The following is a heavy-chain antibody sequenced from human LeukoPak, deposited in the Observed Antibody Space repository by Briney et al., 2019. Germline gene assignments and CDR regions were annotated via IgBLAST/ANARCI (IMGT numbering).Heavy chain of an antibody. CDR3: AKAHYCTNGACSYYYYYYYMDV. Sequence: PGGSLRLSCAASGFTFSSYAMSWVRRAPGKGLEWVSGISGSGGSTYYADSVKGRFTISRDNSKNTLYLQMNSLRAEDTAVYYCAKAHYCTNGACSYYYYYYYMDVWGKGTTVTVSS. CDR2: ISGSGGST. D-gene: IGHD2-8*01. J-gene: IGHJ6*03. V-gene: IGHV3-23*01. CDR1: GFTFSSYA.